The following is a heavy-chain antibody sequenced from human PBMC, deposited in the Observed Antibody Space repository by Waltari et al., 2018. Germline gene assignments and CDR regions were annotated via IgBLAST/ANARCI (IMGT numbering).Heavy chain of an antibody. V-gene: IGHV4-38-2*02. D-gene: IGHD1-20*01. CDR2: IYLSGIT. CDR3: ARDTPAPRITGATSVDY. J-gene: IGHJ4*02. CDR1: GYSISSGYY. Sequence: QVQLQESGPGLVKPSETLSLTCSVSGYSISSGYYWGWLRRPPGKGLAGIGSIYLSGITFYNPSLKSRVTISADPSKNQFSLKLSSVTAADTAVYYCARDTPAPRITGATSVDYWGQGTLVTVSS.